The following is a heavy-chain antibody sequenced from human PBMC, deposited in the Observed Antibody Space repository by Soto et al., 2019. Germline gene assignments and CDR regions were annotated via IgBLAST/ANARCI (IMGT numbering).Heavy chain of an antibody. V-gene: IGHV3-33*01. CDR1: GFTFSSYG. D-gene: IGHD1-26*01. CDR2: IWYDGSNK. Sequence: PGGSLRLSCAASGFTFSSYGMHWVRQAPGKGLEWVAVIWYDGSNKYYADSVKGRFTISRDNSKNTLYLQMNSLRAEDTAVYYCATDGRVYGMAVWGQGTTVTVS. J-gene: IGHJ6*02. CDR3: ATDGRVYGMAV.